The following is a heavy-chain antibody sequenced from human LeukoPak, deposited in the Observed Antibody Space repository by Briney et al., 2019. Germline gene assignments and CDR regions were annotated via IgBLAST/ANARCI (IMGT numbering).Heavy chain of an antibody. CDR1: GVTVSSNY. CDR2: IYGGGST. CDR3: ARDRDGTGNYPLDY. V-gene: IGHV3-53*01. D-gene: IGHD3-10*01. J-gene: IGHJ4*02. Sequence: GGSLRLSCAASGVTVSSNYMSWVRQAPGKGLEWVSVIYGGGSTYYAESVKGRFTISRDKSKNTLYQQMNTLRADDTAVYYCARDRDGTGNYPLDYWGQGTLVIVSS.